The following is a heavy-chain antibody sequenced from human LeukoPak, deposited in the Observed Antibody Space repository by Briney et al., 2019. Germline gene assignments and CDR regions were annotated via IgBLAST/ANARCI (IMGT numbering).Heavy chain of an antibody. J-gene: IGHJ4*02. CDR3: ARVDCSGGSCRYPFYFDY. D-gene: IGHD2-15*01. V-gene: IGHV1-18*01. CDR1: GYTFTSYG. CDR2: ISAYNGNT. Sequence: GASGKVSCKASGYTFTSYGISWVRQAPGQGLEWMGWISAYNGNTNYAQKLQGRVTMTTDTSTSTAYMELRSLRSDDTAVYYCARVDCSGGSCRYPFYFDYWGQGTLVTVSS.